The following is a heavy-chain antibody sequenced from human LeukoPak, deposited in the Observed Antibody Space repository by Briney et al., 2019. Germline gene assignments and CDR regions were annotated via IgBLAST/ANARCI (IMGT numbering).Heavy chain of an antibody. V-gene: IGHV4-31*03. CDR2: IYYSGST. Sequence: SETLSLTCTVSGGSISSGGYYWSWIRQHPGKGLEWIGYIYYSGSTYYNPSLKSRVTISVDTSKNQFSLKLSSVTAADTAVYYCAGGYYDSSGYYGFDYWGQGTPVTVSS. CDR1: GGSISSGGYY. J-gene: IGHJ4*02. D-gene: IGHD3-22*01. CDR3: AGGYYDSSGYYGFDY.